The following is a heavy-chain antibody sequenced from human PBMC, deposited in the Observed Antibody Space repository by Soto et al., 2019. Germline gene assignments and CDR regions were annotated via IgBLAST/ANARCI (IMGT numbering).Heavy chain of an antibody. Sequence: QVQLQESGPGLVKPSQTLSLTCTVSGGSISSGGYYWSWIRQHPGKGLEWIGYIYYSGSTYYNPSLKSRVTISVDTSKNQFSLMLSSVTAADTSVYYCARDPSPVGGPIDYWGQGTLVTVSS. CDR3: ARDPSPVGGPIDY. CDR1: GGSISSGGYY. CDR2: IYYSGST. D-gene: IGHD2-15*01. J-gene: IGHJ4*02. V-gene: IGHV4-31*03.